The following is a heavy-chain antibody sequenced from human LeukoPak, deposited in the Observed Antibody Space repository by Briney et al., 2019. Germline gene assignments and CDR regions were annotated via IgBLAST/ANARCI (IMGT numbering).Heavy chain of an antibody. Sequence: GGSLRLSCAASGFTFSAHWMTWVRQAPGKGLEWLANIKEDGSEKNYVDSVKGRFTISRDIAKNSLYLQMNSLRAEDTAVYYCARDLYSQYWGQGTLVTVSS. CDR2: IKEDGSEK. CDR3: ARDLYSQY. D-gene: IGHD2-21*01. J-gene: IGHJ4*02. V-gene: IGHV3-7*01. CDR1: GFTFSAHW.